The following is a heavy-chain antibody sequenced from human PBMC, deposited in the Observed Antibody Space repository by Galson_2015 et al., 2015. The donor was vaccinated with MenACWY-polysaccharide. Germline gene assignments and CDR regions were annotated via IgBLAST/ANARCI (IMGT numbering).Heavy chain of an antibody. CDR1: GYTFTSYG. J-gene: IGHJ6*02. CDR2: ISAYNGNT. CDR3: ARDQGIVVVAANRYYYYGMDV. V-gene: IGHV1-18*01. Sequence: SVKVSCKASGYTFTSYGISWVRQAPGQGLEWMGWISAYNGNTNYAQKLQGRVTMTTDTSTSTAYMELRSLRSDDTAVYFCARDQGIVVVAANRYYYYGMDVWGQGTTVTVSS. D-gene: IGHD2-15*01.